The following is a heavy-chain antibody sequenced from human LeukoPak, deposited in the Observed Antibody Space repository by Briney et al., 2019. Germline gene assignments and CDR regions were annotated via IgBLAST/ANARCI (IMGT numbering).Heavy chain of an antibody. CDR3: ARDRGDGLLYYHYYGMDV. CDR2: IIPILGIA. Sequence: SVKVSCKASGGTFSSYAISWVRQAPGQGLEWMGRIIPILGIANYAQKFQGRVTITADKSTSTAYMELSSLRSEDTAVYYCARDRGDGLLYYHYYGMDVWGQGTTVTVSS. CDR1: GGTFSSYA. J-gene: IGHJ6*02. D-gene: IGHD5-24*01. V-gene: IGHV1-69*04.